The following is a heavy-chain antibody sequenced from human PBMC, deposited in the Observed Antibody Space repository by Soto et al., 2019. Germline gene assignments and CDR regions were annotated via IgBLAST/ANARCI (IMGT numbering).Heavy chain of an antibody. CDR3: VRLIGNSWLDT. CDR2: INAGNGKT. D-gene: IGHD2-8*01. J-gene: IGHJ5*02. Sequence: ASVKVSCKASGYIFTNYVMHWVRQAPGQSLEWMGWINAGNGKTKNSQKFQDRITITRDTSNNQVSLQLNSVTPDDTAVYYCVRLIGNSWLDTWGQGTLVTVSS. V-gene: IGHV1-3*01. CDR1: GYIFTNYV.